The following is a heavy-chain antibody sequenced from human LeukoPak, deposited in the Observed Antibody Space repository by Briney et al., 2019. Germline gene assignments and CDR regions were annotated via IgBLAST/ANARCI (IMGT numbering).Heavy chain of an antibody. Sequence: GGSLRLSCAASGVTFSSYERNWVRQAPGKGLEWVSYISSSGSTIYYADSVKGRFTIPRDNAKNSLYLQMNSLRAEDTAVYYCAELGITMIGGVWGKGTTVTISS. V-gene: IGHV3-48*03. CDR3: AELGITMIGGV. CDR2: ISSSGSTI. J-gene: IGHJ6*04. D-gene: IGHD3-10*02. CDR1: GVTFSSYE.